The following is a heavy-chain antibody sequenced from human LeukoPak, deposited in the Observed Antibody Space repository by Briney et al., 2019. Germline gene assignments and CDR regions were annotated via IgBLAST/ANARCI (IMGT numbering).Heavy chain of an antibody. V-gene: IGHV3-9*01. CDR3: ARVRHYSSGPNWRGGLTDY. J-gene: IGHJ4*02. Sequence: GGSLRLSCAASGFTFDDYAMHWVRQAPGKGLEWVSGISWNSGSIGYADSVKGRFTISRDNAKNSLYLQMNSLRAEDTAVYYCARVRHYSSGPNWRGGLTDYWGQGTLVTVSS. CDR1: GFTFDDYA. D-gene: IGHD6-19*01. CDR2: ISWNSGSI.